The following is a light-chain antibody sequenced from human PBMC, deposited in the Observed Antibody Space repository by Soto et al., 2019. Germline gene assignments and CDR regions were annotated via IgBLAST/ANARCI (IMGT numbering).Light chain of an antibody. J-gene: IGKJ2*01. V-gene: IGKV3-15*01. CDR2: GAS. CDR3: QQSNNWPYT. Sequence: EIVMTQSPATLSVSPGEMATLSCRASQSVNHNLAWYQQKPGQAPRLLFYGASFRATGVPARFSGSGSGTDFTLTISSLQSEDFAIYFCQQSNNWPYTFGQGTKLEIK. CDR1: QSVNHN.